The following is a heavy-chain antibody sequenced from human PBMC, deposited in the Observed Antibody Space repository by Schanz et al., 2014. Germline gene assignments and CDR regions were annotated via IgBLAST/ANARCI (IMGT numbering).Heavy chain of an antibody. Sequence: QVQLVQSGAEVKKPGVSVKVSCKASGYTFTSYGITWVRQAPGQGLEWMGWISAYNGHTTYAQKFQDRVTMTTDTSTGITSLELRNLKSDDTAVYYCARDRVSFVRGPLGVDWGQGTQVIVSS. CDR1: GYTFTSYG. V-gene: IGHV1-18*01. CDR3: ARDRVSFVRGPLGVD. J-gene: IGHJ4*02. CDR2: ISAYNGHT. D-gene: IGHD3-10*01.